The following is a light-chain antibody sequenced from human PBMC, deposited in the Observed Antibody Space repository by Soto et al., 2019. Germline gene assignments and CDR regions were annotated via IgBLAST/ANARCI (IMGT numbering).Light chain of an antibody. V-gene: IGKV1-39*01. CDR2: GAS. CDR3: QQVFTAPYT. Sequence: DIEMTQSPSFLSASAGDRITLTCRASQNIGKYVNWYQQSPGKAPNLLIFGASNLQSGVPSRFGGSGSGTEFPLKINSLQPEDFATYFCQQVFTAPYTLGQGTTV. J-gene: IGKJ1*01. CDR1: QNIGKY.